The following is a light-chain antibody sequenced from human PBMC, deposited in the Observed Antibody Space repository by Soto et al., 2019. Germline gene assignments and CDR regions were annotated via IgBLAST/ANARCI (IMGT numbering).Light chain of an antibody. CDR1: SSDVGDYNY. V-gene: IGLV2-14*01. Sequence: QSVLTQPASVSGSPGQSITISCTGTSSDVGDYNYVSWYQHHPGKAPKVMIYEVSNRPSGVSNRFSGSKSGNTASLTIAGLQAEDEADYYCTAYTTSSTWVFGGGTKVTVL. CDR2: EVS. J-gene: IGLJ3*02. CDR3: TAYTTSSTWV.